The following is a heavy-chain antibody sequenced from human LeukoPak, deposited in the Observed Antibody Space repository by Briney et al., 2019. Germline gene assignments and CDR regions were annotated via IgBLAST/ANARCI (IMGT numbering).Heavy chain of an antibody. CDR1: GFTFSSYA. Sequence: GGSLRLSCAASGFTFSSYAMHWVRQAPGKGLEWVAVISYDGSNKYYADSVKGRFTISRDNSKNTLYLQMNSLRAEDTAVYYCARANDYGDYWDYWGQGTLVTVSS. CDR2: ISYDGSNK. J-gene: IGHJ4*02. D-gene: IGHD4-17*01. CDR3: ARANDYGDYWDY. V-gene: IGHV3-30*04.